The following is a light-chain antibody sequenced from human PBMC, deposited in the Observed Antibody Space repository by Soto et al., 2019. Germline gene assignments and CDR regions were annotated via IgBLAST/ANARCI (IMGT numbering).Light chain of an antibody. CDR3: GTRDSSRIGYV. CDR1: SSNIGSNF. CDR2: DNN. V-gene: IGLV1-51*01. Sequence: QSVLTQPPSASGTPGQRVTISCSGSSSNIGSNFVYWYQQLPGTAPKLLIYDNNKRPSGIPDRFSGSKSGTSATLDITGLRTGDEADYYCGTRDSSRIGYVFGTGTKVTVL. J-gene: IGLJ1*01.